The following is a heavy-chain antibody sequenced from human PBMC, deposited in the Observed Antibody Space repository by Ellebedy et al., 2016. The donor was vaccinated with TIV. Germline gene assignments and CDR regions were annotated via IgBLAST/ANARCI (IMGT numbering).Heavy chain of an antibody. CDR1: GFTFGSYA. J-gene: IGHJ6*02. D-gene: IGHD1-1*01. Sequence: GGSLRLSCAASGFTFGSYAMHWVRHTPGKGLEWVAVISYDGDSEHYADSVEGRFTISRDNSKNTLYLEMNRLKPEDAAMYYCARVLAGTDYYYYGMDVWGQGTTVTVSS. V-gene: IGHV3-30-3*01. CDR3: ARVLAGTDYYYYGMDV. CDR2: ISYDGDSE.